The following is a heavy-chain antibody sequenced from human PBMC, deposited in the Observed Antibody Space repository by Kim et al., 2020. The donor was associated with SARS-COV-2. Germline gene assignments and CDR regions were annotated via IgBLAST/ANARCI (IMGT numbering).Heavy chain of an antibody. Sequence: SETLSLTCSVSGGSISISNYYWGRIRPPPGKGLEWIGTVYYSGSYYYNPSLESRVTITIETSENRFSLDLSSVTAADTAVYYCARQEGDVAASGTFDYWGEGTLVTVSS. CDR3: ARQEGDVAASGTFDY. J-gene: IGHJ4*02. D-gene: IGHD1-1*01. CDR2: VYYSGSY. V-gene: IGHV4-39*01. CDR1: GGSISISNYY.